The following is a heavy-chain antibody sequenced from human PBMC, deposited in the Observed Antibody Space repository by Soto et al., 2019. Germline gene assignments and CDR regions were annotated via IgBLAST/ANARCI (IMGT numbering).Heavy chain of an antibody. Sequence: EVQLVESGGDLVQPGGFLRLSCATSGFTFSRYWMHWVRQVPGKGLVWVSRINSDGSSISYSDSVKGRFTISRDNAKNTLYLQMNSLRVEDTAVYYCARLPVATITRLDYWGQGTLVTVSS. V-gene: IGHV3-74*01. J-gene: IGHJ4*02. CDR2: INSDGSSI. D-gene: IGHD5-12*01. CDR3: ARLPVATITRLDY. CDR1: GFTFSRYW.